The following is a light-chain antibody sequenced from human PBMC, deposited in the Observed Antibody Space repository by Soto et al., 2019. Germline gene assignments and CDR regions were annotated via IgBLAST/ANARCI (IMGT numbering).Light chain of an antibody. Sequence: SYELTQPPSVSVAPGQTARITCGGNNIGGKSVHWYQQKPGQAPVLVVYDDSDRPSGIPDRFSGSNSGYTATLTIRRVEAGDEADYYCHVWDSSSDHYVFGTGTKVTVL. CDR2: DDS. V-gene: IGLV3-21*02. CDR1: NIGGKS. CDR3: HVWDSSSDHYV. J-gene: IGLJ1*01.